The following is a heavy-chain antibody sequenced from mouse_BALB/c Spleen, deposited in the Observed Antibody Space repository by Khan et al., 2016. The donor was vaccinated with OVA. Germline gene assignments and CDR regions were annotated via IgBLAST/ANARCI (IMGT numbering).Heavy chain of an antibody. Sequence: EVELVESGGDLVKPGGSLKLSCAASGFTFSSYSMSWVRQTPDKRLAWVASISSGGDYPYYPDSVKGRFTISRDNAKNTLYLQMSDLKSEDTAIYYCADHLTGSFAYWGQGTLVTVSA. CDR2: ISSGGDYP. J-gene: IGHJ3*01. CDR3: ADHLTGSFAY. D-gene: IGHD4-1*01. V-gene: IGHV5-6*01. CDR1: GFTFSSYS.